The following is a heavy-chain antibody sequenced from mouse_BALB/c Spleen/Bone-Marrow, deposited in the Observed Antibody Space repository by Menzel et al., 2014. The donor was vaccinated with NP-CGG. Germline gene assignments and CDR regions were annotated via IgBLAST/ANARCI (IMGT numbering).Heavy chain of an antibody. D-gene: IGHD2-1*01. CDR2: INPSNGVN. J-gene: IGHJ4*01. CDR1: GYTFTSYY. CDR3: SRGGNFDVMDY. V-gene: IGHV1S81*02. Sequence: QAHVKQSGAELVKPGASVKLSCKASGYTFTSYYMYWVKQRPGQGLEWIGGINPSNGVNNFNEKFKSKASLTVDKSSSTAYMQLSSLTSEDSAVYYCSRGGNFDVMDYWGQGTSVTVSS.